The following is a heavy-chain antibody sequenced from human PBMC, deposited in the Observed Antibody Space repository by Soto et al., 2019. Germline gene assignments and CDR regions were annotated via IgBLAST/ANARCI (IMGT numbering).Heavy chain of an antibody. V-gene: IGHV3-74*01. CDR3: AKREGNTLGLFH. CDR2: IKTDGSST. Sequence: EVQLVESGGGLVQPGGSLRLSGAASGLTFSDYWIHWVRQAPEKGLEWVSRIKTDGSSTDYADSVKGRFTISRDNAKNILYLQMDSLRVEDTAVYYCAKREGNTLGLFHWGQGTLVTASS. D-gene: IGHD3-10*02. J-gene: IGHJ4*02. CDR1: GLTFSDYW.